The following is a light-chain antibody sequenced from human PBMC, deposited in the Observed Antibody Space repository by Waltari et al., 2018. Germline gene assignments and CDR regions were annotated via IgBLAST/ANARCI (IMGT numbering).Light chain of an antibody. J-gene: IGKJ2*01. CDR2: WAS. CDR3: QQYYSIPQT. V-gene: IGKV4-1*01. Sequence: DIVMTQSPDSLAVSLGERATINCKSSKSVLYSSNNKNYLAWYQQRPGQPPKLLIYWASTRESGVPDRFSGSGSGTDFALTISSLQAEDVAVYYCQQYYSIPQTFGQGTKLEIK. CDR1: KSVLYSSNNKNY.